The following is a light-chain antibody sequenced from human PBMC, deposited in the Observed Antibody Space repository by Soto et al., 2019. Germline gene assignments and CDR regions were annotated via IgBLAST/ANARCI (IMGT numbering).Light chain of an antibody. Sequence: VVTQEPSFSVSPGGTVTLTCGLSSGSVSTSYYPSWYQQTPGQAPRTLIYSTNTRSSGVPDRFSGSILGNKAALTITGAQADDESDYYCVLYMGSGTVVFGGGTKVTVL. CDR3: VLYMGSGTVV. CDR2: STN. CDR1: SGSVSTSYY. V-gene: IGLV8-61*01. J-gene: IGLJ2*01.